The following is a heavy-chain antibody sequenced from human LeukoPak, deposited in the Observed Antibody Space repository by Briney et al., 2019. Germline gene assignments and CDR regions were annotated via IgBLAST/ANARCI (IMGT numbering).Heavy chain of an antibody. V-gene: IGHV1-18*04. J-gene: IGHJ4*02. CDR2: ISAYNGNT. D-gene: IGHD3-10*01. CDR1: GYTFTSYG. Sequence: ASVKVSCKASGYTFTSYGINWVRQAPGQGLEWMGWISAYNGNTNYAQKLQGRVTMTTDTSTSTAYMELRSLRSDDTAVYYCARDLLWFGELFPRFDYWGQGTLVTVSS. CDR3: ARDLLWFGELFPRFDY.